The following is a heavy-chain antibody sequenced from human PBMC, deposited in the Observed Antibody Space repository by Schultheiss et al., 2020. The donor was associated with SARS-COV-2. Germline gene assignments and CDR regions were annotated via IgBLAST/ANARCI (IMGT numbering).Heavy chain of an antibody. J-gene: IGHJ3*02. CDR3: ARYLPHATIFGVVITDAFDI. V-gene: IGHV3-48*01. D-gene: IGHD3-3*01. CDR1: GFTFSSYS. Sequence: GESLKISCAASGFTFSSYSMNWVRQAPGKGLEWVSYISSSSSTIYYADSVKGRFTISRDNAKNSLYLQMNSLRAEDTAVYYCARYLPHATIFGVVITDAFDIWGQGTMVTVSS. CDR2: ISSSSSTI.